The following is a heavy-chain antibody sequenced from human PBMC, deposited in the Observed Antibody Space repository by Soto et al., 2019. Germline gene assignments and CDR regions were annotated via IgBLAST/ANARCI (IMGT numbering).Heavy chain of an antibody. CDR3: ARVAYCGGDCYRGFDP. V-gene: IGHV4-30-2*01. D-gene: IGHD2-21*02. CDR1: GGSISSGGYS. CDR2: IYHSGST. J-gene: IGHJ5*02. Sequence: QLQLQESGSGLVKPSQTLSLTCAVSGGSISSGGYSWSWIRQPPGKGLEWIGYIYHSGSTYYNPSFKSRVIISVDRSKNQFSLKLGSVTAADTAVYYCARVAYCGGDCYRGFDPWGQGTLVTVSS.